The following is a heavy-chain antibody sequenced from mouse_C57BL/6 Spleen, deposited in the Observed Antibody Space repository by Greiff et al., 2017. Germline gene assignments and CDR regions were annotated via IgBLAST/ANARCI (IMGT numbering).Heavy chain of an antibody. CDR2: ILPGSGST. Sequence: VQLQQSGAELMKPGASVKLSCKATGYTFTGYWIEWVKQRPGHGLEWIGEILPGSGSTNNNEKFKGKATFTADTSSNTAYMQLSSLTTEDSAIYYCARKRLYGSSYGFDYWGQGTTLTVSS. D-gene: IGHD1-1*01. CDR1: GYTFTGYW. CDR3: ARKRLYGSSYGFDY. V-gene: IGHV1-9*01. J-gene: IGHJ2*01.